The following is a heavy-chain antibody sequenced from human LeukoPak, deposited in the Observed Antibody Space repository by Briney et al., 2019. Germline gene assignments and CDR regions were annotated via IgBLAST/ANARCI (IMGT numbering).Heavy chain of an antibody. V-gene: IGHV3-23*01. J-gene: IGHJ4*02. CDR1: GFTLRHFA. CDR2: IASDGDT. CDR3: ANEAHRHLDLHN. Sequence: GGSLRLSCAASGFTLRHFAMNWVRQAPGKGLEWVSSIASDGDTFYAGSVKGRFTISRDISTNTLHLQMNSLRADDTAIYFCANEAHRHLDLHNWGQGTLVTVSS.